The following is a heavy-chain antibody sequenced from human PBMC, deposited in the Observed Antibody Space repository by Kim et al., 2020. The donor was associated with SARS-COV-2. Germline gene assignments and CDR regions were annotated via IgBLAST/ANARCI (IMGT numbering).Heavy chain of an antibody. J-gene: IGHJ4*02. CDR3: ARGSGSYQYYFDS. D-gene: IGHD1-26*01. V-gene: IGHV4-59*09. Sequence: YTPTLTGRVPISVDTSKNQFSLKLSSVTAADTAVYYCARGSGSYQYYFDSWGQGTLVTVSS.